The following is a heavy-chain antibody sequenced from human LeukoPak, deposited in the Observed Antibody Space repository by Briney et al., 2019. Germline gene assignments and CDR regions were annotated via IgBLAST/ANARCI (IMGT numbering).Heavy chain of an antibody. CDR1: GYTFTNYY. V-gene: IGHV1-46*01. J-gene: IGHJ4*02. Sequence: GASVKVSCKASGYTFTNYYMHWVRQAPGQGLEWMGIINPSGGGTSYAQKFQGRLTMTRDTSTTTVYMELSRLRSDDTAVYYCARVTIDHCSSTSCYAGMGDYWGQGTLVTVSS. D-gene: IGHD2-2*01. CDR3: ARVTIDHCSSTSCYAGMGDY. CDR2: INPSGGGT.